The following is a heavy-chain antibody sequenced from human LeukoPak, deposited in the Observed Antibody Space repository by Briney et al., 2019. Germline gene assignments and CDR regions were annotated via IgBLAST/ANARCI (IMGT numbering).Heavy chain of an antibody. CDR3: ARDRGGKWELLGAFNI. V-gene: IGHV3-30*04. CDR1: VFTFSSYA. J-gene: IGHJ3*02. CDR2: ISYDGSNK. Sequence: PGGSLRLSCAASVFTFSSYAMHWVRQAPGKGLEWVAVISYDGSNKYYAHSVKGRFTISRDNSKNTLSLQMNSVRAEDTVLFYLARDRGGKWELLGAFNIWGQGTMVIVSS. D-gene: IGHD1-26*01.